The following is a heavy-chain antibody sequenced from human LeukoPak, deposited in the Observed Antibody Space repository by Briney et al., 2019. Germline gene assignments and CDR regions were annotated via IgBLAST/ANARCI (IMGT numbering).Heavy chain of an antibody. CDR2: IGSRSSSI. Sequence: GGSLRLSCAASGFTFNSYSMNWVRQAPGKGLEWVSSIGSRSSSIYYADSVKGRFTISRDNSKNTLYLQMNSLRAEDTAVYYCAKDLLQYCSGGSCDDYWGQGTLVTVSS. CDR1: GFTFNSYS. J-gene: IGHJ4*02. CDR3: AKDLLQYCSGGSCDDY. V-gene: IGHV3-21*04. D-gene: IGHD2-15*01.